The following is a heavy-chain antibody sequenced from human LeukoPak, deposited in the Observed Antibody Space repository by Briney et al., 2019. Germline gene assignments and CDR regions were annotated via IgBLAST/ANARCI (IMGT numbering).Heavy chain of an antibody. D-gene: IGHD3-10*01. CDR1: GSTFSRYA. J-gene: IGHJ4*02. V-gene: IGHV3-64D*06. Sequence: GCLRPSCLAAGSTFSRYAMHWVRQAARGVLEYVSAISSIVGRTYYAGSVKGRFTISRDNSKNTLYLQMSSLRAEDTAVYYWVKDTYGSGSYYNPGGYFDYWGQRTLVTVSS. CDR2: ISSIVGRT. CDR3: VKDTYGSGSYYNPGGYFDY.